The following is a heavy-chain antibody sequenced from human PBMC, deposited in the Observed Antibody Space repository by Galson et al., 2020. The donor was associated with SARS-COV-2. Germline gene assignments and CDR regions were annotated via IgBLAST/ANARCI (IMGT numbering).Heavy chain of an antibody. CDR3: ASSPTGSNASFDY. CDR1: GGSISSGGYS. D-gene: IGHD3-9*01. Sequence: SETLSLTCAVSGGSISSGGYSWSWIRQPPGKGLEWIGYIYHSGSTYYNPSLKSRVTISVDRSKNQFSLKLSSVTAADTAVYYCASSPTGSNASFDYWGQGTLVTVSS. J-gene: IGHJ4*02. CDR2: IYHSGST. V-gene: IGHV4-30-2*01.